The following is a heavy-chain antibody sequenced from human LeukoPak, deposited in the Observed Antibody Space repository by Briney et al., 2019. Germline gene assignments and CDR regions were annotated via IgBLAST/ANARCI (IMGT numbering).Heavy chain of an antibody. CDR2: ISSSSSYI. CDR3: ARGRCSGTYFVDF. V-gene: IGHV3-21*01. CDR1: GFTFSSYS. Sequence: GGSLRLSCAASGFTFSSYSMNWVRQAPGKGLEWVSSISSSSSYIYYADSVKGRFTISRDNAKNSMYLQINSLRAEDTAVYYCARGRCSGTYFVDFWGQGTLVTVSS. J-gene: IGHJ4*02. D-gene: IGHD1-26*01.